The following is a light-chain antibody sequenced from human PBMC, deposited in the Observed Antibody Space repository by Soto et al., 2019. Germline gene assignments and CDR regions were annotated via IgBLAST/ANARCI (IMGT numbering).Light chain of an antibody. CDR3: NQYATSPFT. Sequence: IVLTQSPGTVSLSPGERATLSCRASETIGRAYFAWYQHRPGRTPRLVLSGTSNRAAGIPDRFGGSGSGADFTHTISGVEPEDSAVDYCNQYATSPFTFGQGTKLEIK. V-gene: IGKV3-20*01. J-gene: IGKJ2*01. CDR1: ETIGRAY. CDR2: GTS.